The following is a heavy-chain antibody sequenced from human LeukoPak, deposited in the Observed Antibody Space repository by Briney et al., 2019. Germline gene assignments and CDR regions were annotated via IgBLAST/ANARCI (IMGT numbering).Heavy chain of an antibody. CDR1: GFTFSSYW. V-gene: IGHV3-7*01. D-gene: IGHD3-10*01. CDR2: IKQDGSEK. CDR3: ARDRITMVRGVNPPDYYYGMDV. Sequence: GGSLRLSCAASGFTFSSYWMSWVRQAPGKGLEWVANIKQDGSEKYYVDSVKGRFTISRGNAKNSLYLQMNSLRAEDTAVYYCARDRITMVRGVNPPDYYYGMDVWGQGTTVTVSS. J-gene: IGHJ6*02.